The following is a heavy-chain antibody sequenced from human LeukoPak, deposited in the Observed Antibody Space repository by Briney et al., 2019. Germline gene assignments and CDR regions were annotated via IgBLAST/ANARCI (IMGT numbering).Heavy chain of an antibody. J-gene: IGHJ4*02. CDR1: GFNFSNYD. CDR3: AKDRPNYYGSNGHYYRRDGDY. D-gene: IGHD3-22*01. CDR2: MRYDGSNK. Sequence: PGGSLRLSCAASGFNFSNYDIHWVRQAPGKGLEWVAFMRYDGSNKYYADSVKGRFTITRDNSKNTLYLQMNSLRVEDTAVYFCAKDRPNYYGSNGHYYRRDGDYWGQGTLVTVSS. V-gene: IGHV3-30*02.